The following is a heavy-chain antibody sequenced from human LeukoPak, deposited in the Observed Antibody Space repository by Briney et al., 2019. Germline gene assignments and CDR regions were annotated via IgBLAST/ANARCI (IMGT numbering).Heavy chain of an antibody. V-gene: IGHV3-30-3*01. CDR2: ISYDGSNK. CDR3: ASIRTSSTANFSYFGELSN. D-gene: IGHD3-10*01. J-gene: IGHJ4*02. CDR1: GFTFSSYA. Sequence: QSGGSLRLSCAASGFTFSSYAMHWVRQAPGKGLEWVAVISYDGSNKYFADSVKGRFTISRDNSKNTLYLQMNSLRAEDTAVYYCASIRTSSTANFSYFGELSNWGQGALVTVSS.